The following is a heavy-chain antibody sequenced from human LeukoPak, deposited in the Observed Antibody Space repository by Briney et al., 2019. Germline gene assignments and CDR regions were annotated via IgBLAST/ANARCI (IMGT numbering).Heavy chain of an antibody. J-gene: IGHJ4*02. CDR3: ARETSLVGYSGGLGFNY. Sequence: SETLSLTCTVSGYSISSGYYWGWIWQPPGKGLEWIGSIYHSGSTYYNPSLKSRVTISVDTSKNQFSLKLSSVTAADTAVYYCARETSLVGYSGGLGFNYWGQGTLVTVSS. V-gene: IGHV4-38-2*02. CDR1: GYSISSGYY. CDR2: IYHSGST. D-gene: IGHD6-19*01.